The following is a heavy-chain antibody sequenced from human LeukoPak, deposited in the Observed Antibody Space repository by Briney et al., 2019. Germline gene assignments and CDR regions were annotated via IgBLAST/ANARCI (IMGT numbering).Heavy chain of an antibody. CDR2: ISYDGSDK. CDR3: ARDGGRGYSGYGGFCDY. J-gene: IGHJ4*02. Sequence: GGSLRLSCAASGFTFKNYATHWVRQAPGKGLEWVTVISYDGSDKFYADSVKGRFTIPRDNSKNTLYLQMNSLRPEDTAVYYCARDGGRGYSGYGGFCDYWGQGTLVTVSS. CDR1: GFTFKNYA. D-gene: IGHD5-12*01. V-gene: IGHV3-30*04.